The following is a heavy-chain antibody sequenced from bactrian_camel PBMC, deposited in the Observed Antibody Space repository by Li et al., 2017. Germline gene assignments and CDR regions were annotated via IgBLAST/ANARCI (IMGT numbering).Heavy chain of an antibody. Sequence: GGSLRLSCVVSGHSRGSNCVGWYRLPPGRAPAEREGIAAIRRSGDMTFYANSVKDRFTIFQDNAKNTLYLQMNSLKPEDTGMYYCAATDIWRGLQPEYNYWGQGTQVTVS. V-gene: IGHV3-3*01. D-gene: IGHD2*01. CDR3: AATDIWRGLQPEYNY. CDR2: IRRSGDMT. CDR1: GHSRGSNC. J-gene: IGHJ4*01.